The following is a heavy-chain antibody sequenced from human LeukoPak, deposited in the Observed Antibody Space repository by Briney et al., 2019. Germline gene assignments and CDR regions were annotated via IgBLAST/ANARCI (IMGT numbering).Heavy chain of an antibody. CDR2: INHSGIT. CDR3: GRDRPSGYYDY. V-gene: IGHV4-38-2*02. D-gene: IGHD3-22*01. Sequence: SETLSLTCTVSSYSIRSDYYWGWIRQTPGKGLEWIASINHSGITYYNPSLKSRVTISVDMSKNQFSLKLTSVTAADRAVYYCGRDRPSGYYDYWGQGILVTVS. J-gene: IGHJ4*02. CDR1: SYSIRSDYY.